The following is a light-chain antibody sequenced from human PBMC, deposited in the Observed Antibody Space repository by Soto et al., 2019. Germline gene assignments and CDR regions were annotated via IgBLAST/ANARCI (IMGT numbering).Light chain of an antibody. CDR2: GAS. CDR1: QSANTDF. V-gene: IGKV3-20*01. J-gene: IGKJ1*01. Sequence: EIVLTQSPGTLSLSPGDRATLSCRASQSANTDFLAWYQQKPGQAPRLLVYGASKRATGIPDRFSGSGSGTDFTLTISRLEPEDFAVYYCQQYSSSSWTFGQGTKVEIK. CDR3: QQYSSSSWT.